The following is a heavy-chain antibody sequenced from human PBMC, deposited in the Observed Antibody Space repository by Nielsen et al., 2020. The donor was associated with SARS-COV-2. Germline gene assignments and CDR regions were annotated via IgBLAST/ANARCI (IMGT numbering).Heavy chain of an antibody. J-gene: IGHJ6*02. CDR1: GFTVSSNY. Sequence: GESLKISCAASGFTVSSNYMSWVRQAPGKGLEWVANIKQDGSEKYYVDSVKGRFTISRDNAKNSLYLQMNSLRAEDTAVYYCASSLEYYYDSSGYYRLLYYYYGMDVWGQGTTVTVSS. CDR2: IKQDGSEK. CDR3: ASSLEYYYDSSGYYRLLYYYYGMDV. V-gene: IGHV3-7*01. D-gene: IGHD3-22*01.